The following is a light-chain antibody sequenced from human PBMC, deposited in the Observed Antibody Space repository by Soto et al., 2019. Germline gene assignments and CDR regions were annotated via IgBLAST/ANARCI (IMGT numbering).Light chain of an antibody. V-gene: IGKV1-27*01. CDR3: QKYNTVPAT. J-gene: IGKJ5*01. CDR2: SAS. Sequence: DIQMTQSPPSLSASVGDRVTITCRASQGIGNSLAWYQQKPGTVPKLLIYSASTLHPGVPSRFSGSGSGTDFTLTISSLQPEDVAAYYCQKYNTVPATFGQGTRWEMK. CDR1: QGIGNS.